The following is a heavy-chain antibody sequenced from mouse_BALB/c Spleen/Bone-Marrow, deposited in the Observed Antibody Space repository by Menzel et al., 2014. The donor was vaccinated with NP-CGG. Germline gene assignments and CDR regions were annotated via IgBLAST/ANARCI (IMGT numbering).Heavy chain of an antibody. CDR3: VREPSNWERAMDY. Sequence: EVKLLQSGGGLVQPKGSLKLSCAASGFTFNTNAMNWVRQAPGKGLEWVARIRSKSNNYATYYAVSVKGKVTISRDESQSILYLQMNSLTTEDTAVYYCVREPSNWERAMDYWGQGTSVTVSS. D-gene: IGHD4-1*01. V-gene: IGHV10-1*02. CDR1: GFTFNTNA. CDR2: IRSKSNNYAT. J-gene: IGHJ4*01.